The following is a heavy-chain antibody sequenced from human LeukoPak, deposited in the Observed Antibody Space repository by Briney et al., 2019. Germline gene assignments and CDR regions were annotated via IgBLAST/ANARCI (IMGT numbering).Heavy chain of an antibody. CDR3: ARSLLEYSSSWYSFDY. CDR2: IRYDGSNK. Sequence: PGGSLRLSCAASGFSFSSYGMQWVRQAPGKGLEWVAFIRYDGSNKYYADSVKGRFTISRDNSKNTLYLQMNSLRAEDTAVYYCARSLLEYSSSWYSFDYWGQGTLVTVSS. CDR1: GFSFSSYG. D-gene: IGHD6-13*01. J-gene: IGHJ4*02. V-gene: IGHV3-30*02.